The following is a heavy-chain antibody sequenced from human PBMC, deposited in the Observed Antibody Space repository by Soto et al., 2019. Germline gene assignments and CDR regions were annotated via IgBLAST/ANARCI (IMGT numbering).Heavy chain of an antibody. V-gene: IGHV1-18*01. CDR2: ISAYSGDK. D-gene: IGHD2-15*01. J-gene: IGHJ4*02. CDR1: GYTFTTYD. Sequence: VSVKVSCKTSGYTFTTYDISWVLQAPGQGLEWLGWISAYSGDKKYAQKFQGRVTMTTDTSTITASMELRSLRSDDTAIYYCTRTPRGAGTLDYWGQGTLVPVSS. CDR3: TRTPRGAGTLDY.